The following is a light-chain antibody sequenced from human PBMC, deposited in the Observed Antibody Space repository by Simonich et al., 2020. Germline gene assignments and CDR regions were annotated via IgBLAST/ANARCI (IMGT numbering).Light chain of an antibody. J-gene: IGKJ1*01. CDR2: AAS. V-gene: IGKV1-16*01. CDR3: QQYNSYWT. Sequence: DIQMTQSPSSLSASVGDRVTITCQASQDISNYLNWYQQKPGKAPKLLIYAASTLQSGVPSRFSGSGSGTDFTLTISCLQSEDFATYYCQQYNSYWTFGQGTKVEIK. CDR1: QDISNY.